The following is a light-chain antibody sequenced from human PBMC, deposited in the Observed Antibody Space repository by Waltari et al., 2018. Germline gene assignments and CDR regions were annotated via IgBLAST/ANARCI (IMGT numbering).Light chain of an antibody. J-gene: IGLJ2*01. CDR2: DVN. CDR3: SSYTGSNTLI. Sequence: QSVLTQPASVSGSPGQSITISCSGTSNDVGSPNYVAWFQQHPGKAPNLMIYDVNNRPSGVSNRFSGSKSGNTASLTISGLQAEDEANYHCSSYTGSNTLIFGGGTKLTVL. V-gene: IGLV2-14*03. CDR1: SNDVGSPNY.